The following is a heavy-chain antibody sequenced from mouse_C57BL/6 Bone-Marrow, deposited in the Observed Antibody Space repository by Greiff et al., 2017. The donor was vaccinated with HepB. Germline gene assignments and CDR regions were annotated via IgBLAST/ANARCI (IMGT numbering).Heavy chain of an antibody. CDR1: GFNIKDYY. J-gene: IGHJ1*03. Sequence: VQLKQSGAELVKPGASVKLSCTASGFNIKDYYMHWVKQRTEQGLEWIGRIDPEDGETKYAPKFQGKATITADTSSNTAYLQLSSLTSEDTAVYYCASWGTVVAFYWYFDVWGTGTTVTVSS. CDR3: ASWGTVVAFYWYFDV. D-gene: IGHD1-1*01. V-gene: IGHV14-2*01. CDR2: IDPEDGET.